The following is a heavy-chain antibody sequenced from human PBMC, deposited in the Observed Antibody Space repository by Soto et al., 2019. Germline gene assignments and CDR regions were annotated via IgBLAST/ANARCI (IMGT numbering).Heavy chain of an antibody. CDR3: VRDRDLRDYYGMDV. J-gene: IGHJ6*02. CDR1: GFTFRSFT. Sequence: GVSLRLSCAASGFTFRSFTMHWVRHAPGKGLEWIADISTNGRSKSYAASVRGRFTISRDNTKNSMYLQMNSLRDDDTAVYYCVRDRDLRDYYGMDVWGQGTTVTVSS. CDR2: ISTNGRSK. D-gene: IGHD3-10*01. V-gene: IGHV3-48*02.